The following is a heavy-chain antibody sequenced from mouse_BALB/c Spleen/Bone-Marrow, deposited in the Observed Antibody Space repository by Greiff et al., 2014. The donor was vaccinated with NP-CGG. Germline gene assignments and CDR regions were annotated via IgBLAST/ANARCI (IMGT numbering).Heavy chain of an antibody. CDR1: GFTFTDYY. CDR3: AKDNNPITAAYWSFDV. D-gene: IGHD1-2*01. J-gene: IGHJ1*01. Sequence: EVMLVESGAGLVQPGGSLRLSCATSGFTFTDYYMSWVRQPPGKALEWLGFIRNKAKGYTTEYSVSVKGRVTISRDNSQSILYLQMNTLRAEDSATYYCAKDNNPITAAYWSFDVWGAGTTVTVSS. CDR2: IRNKAKGYTT. V-gene: IGHV7-3*02.